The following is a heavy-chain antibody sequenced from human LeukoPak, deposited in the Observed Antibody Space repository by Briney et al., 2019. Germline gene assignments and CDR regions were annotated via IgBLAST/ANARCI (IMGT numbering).Heavy chain of an antibody. D-gene: IGHD3-22*01. J-gene: IGHJ6*03. V-gene: IGHV4-59*01. CDR2: IYYSGST. CDR3: ARDRGSDYYDSSGYPYYYYYMDV. CDR1: GGSISSCY. Sequence: SETLSLTCTVSGGSISSCYWSWIRQPPGKGLEWIGYIYYSGSTNYNPSLKSRVTISVDTSKNQSSLKLSSVTAADTAVYYCARDRGSDYYDSSGYPYYYYYMDVWGKGTTVTVSS.